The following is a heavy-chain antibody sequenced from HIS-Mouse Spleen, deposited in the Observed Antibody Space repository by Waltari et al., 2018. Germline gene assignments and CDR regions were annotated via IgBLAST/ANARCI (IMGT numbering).Heavy chain of an antibody. J-gene: IGHJ5*02. D-gene: IGHD3-3*01. CDR1: GGSIRSGGYY. CDR2: IYYSGST. CDR3: ARSPYYDFWSGYSDNWFDP. V-gene: IGHV4-31*03. Sequence: QVQLQESGPGLVKPSQTLSLTCTVSGGSIRSGGYYWIWIRLHPGTGLEWIGYIYYSGSTYYNPSLKSRVTISVDTSKNQFSLKLSSVTAADTAVYYCARSPYYDFWSGYSDNWFDPWGQGTLVTVSS.